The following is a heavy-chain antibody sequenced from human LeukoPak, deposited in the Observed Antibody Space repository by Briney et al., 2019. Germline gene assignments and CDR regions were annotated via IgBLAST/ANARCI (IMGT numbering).Heavy chain of an antibody. CDR1: GFIFSTYW. V-gene: IGHV3-74*01. CDR2: INSDGSST. Sequence: PGGSLRLSCTASGFIFSTYWMHWVRQAPGRGPVWVSRINSDGSSTSYADSVKGRFIVSRDNAKNTMYLQMNSLRVEDTAVYSCAGSSGPNWFDPWGQGTLVTVSS. J-gene: IGHJ5*02. CDR3: AGSSGPNWFDP. D-gene: IGHD3-10*01.